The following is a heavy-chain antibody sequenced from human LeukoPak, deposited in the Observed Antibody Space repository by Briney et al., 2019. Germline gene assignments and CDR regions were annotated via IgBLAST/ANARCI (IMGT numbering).Heavy chain of an antibody. V-gene: IGHV1-18*01. D-gene: IGHD3-3*01. J-gene: IGHJ4*02. CDR3: ARGQYYDFWSGYYLFDY. CDR1: GYTFTSYG. CDR2: ISAYNGNT. Sequence: ASVKVSCKASGYTFTSYGISWVRQAPGQGLEWMGWISAYNGNTNYAQKLQGRVTMTTDTSTSTAYMELRSLRSDGTAVYYCARGQYYDFWSGYYLFDYWGQGTLVTVSS.